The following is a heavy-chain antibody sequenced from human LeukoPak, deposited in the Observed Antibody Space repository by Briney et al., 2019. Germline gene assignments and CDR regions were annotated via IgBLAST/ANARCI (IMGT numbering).Heavy chain of an antibody. D-gene: IGHD3-10*01. V-gene: IGHV4-59*01. CDR3: ARTSRHYYGSGKNLTPWPAGLDV. Sequence: SETLSLTCTVSGGSFSDYYWTWIRQPPGKGLEWIGYSGSAKYNPSLKSRVTISTDTSKRHSSLTLSNVTAADTAVYYCARTSRHYYGSGKNLTPWPAGLDVWGPGTTVTVS. CDR2: SGSA. J-gene: IGHJ6*02. CDR1: GGSFSDYY.